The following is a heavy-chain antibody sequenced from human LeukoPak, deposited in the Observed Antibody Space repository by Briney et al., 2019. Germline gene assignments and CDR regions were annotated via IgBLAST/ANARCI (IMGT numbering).Heavy chain of an antibody. CDR2: IYYSGST. CDR3: ARGNTLRWELRSVYFDY. V-gene: IGHV4-61*05. Sequence: PSETLSLTCTVSGGSISSSSYYWGWIRQPPGKGLEWIGYIYYSGSTNYNPSLKSRLTISLDTSKNQFSLKLSSVTAADTAVYYCARGNTLRWELRSVYFDYWGQGTLVTVSS. J-gene: IGHJ4*02. D-gene: IGHD1-26*01. CDR1: GGSISSSSYY.